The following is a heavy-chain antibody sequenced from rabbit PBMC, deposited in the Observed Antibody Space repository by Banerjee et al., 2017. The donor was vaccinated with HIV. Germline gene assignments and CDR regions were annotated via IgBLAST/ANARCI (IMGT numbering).Heavy chain of an antibody. J-gene: IGHJ4*01. Sequence: QSLEESGGDLVKPGASLTLTCTASGFSFSSSDYMCWVRQAPGKGLEWIAYIYTGSSGSIYYASWAKGRFTISKTSSTTVTLQVTSLTAADTATYFCARSYYTYTAGNYCNLWGPGTLVTVS. CDR1: GFSFSSSDY. CDR3: ARSYYTYTAGNYCNL. V-gene: IGHV1S40*01. D-gene: IGHD6-1*01. CDR2: IYTGSSGSI.